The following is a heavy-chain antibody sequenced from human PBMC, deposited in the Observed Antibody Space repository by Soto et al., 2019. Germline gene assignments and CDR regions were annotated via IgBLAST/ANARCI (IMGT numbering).Heavy chain of an antibody. D-gene: IGHD6-19*01. Sequence: QVQLHQWGAGLLKASETLSLTCVVSVGSFSGYFWTWIRQSPGRGLEWIGEISHSGSRNYNPTFHRRVIISVYSSKNHVSLKLSSVTAADSATYLCARGLVYDRPITVAEPFDSWGQGTLVTVSS. CDR1: VGSFSGYF. V-gene: IGHV4-34*01. CDR2: ISHSGSR. CDR3: ARGLVYDRPITVAEPFDS. J-gene: IGHJ4*02.